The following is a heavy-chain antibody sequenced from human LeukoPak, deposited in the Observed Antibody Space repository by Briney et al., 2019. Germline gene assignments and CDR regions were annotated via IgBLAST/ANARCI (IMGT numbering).Heavy chain of an antibody. D-gene: IGHD1-26*01. CDR2: ITSSSTYT. J-gene: IGHJ6*03. V-gene: IGHV3-21*01. CDR3: ARDPYSGTYGDTYYYYMDA. CDR1: GFSFSSYT. Sequence: GGSLRLSCAASGFSFSSYTMNWVRQTPGKGLEWVSSITSSSTYTFYADSVKGRFTISRDNARNSLYLQMNSLRAEDTAVYYCARDPYSGTYGDTYYYYMDAWGKGTTVTISS.